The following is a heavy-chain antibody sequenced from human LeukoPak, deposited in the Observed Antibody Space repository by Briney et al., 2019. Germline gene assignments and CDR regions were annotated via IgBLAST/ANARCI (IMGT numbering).Heavy chain of an antibody. V-gene: IGHV4-59*01. CDR2: IYHSGTT. CDR1: GVSISSYY. Sequence: SETLSLTCTVSGVSISSYYWSWIRQPPGKGLEWIGYIYHSGTTNYNPSLKSRVTILVDTSKSQFSLKLSSVTAADTAIYYCARNIVGPRQVDYWGQGTLVTVSS. D-gene: IGHD1-26*01. J-gene: IGHJ4*02. CDR3: ARNIVGPRQVDY.